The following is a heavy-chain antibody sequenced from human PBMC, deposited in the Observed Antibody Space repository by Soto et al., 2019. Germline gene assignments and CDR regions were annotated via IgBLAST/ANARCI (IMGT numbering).Heavy chain of an antibody. CDR3: ARILPGIAVPYLDD. J-gene: IGHJ4*02. D-gene: IGHD6-19*01. CDR1: GYTFTSYG. Sequence: ASVKVSCKASGYTFTSYGISWVRQAPGQGLEWMGWISAYNGNTNYAQKLQGRVTMTTDTSTSTAYMELRSLRSDDTAVYYCARILPGIAVPYLDDSGQGTLVTVSS. V-gene: IGHV1-18*01. CDR2: ISAYNGNT.